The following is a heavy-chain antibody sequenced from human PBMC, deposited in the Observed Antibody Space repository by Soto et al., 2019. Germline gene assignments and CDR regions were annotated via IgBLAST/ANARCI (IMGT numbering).Heavy chain of an antibody. CDR2: ISYDGGNK. V-gene: IGHV3-30*18. J-gene: IGHJ6*02. CDR1: GFTFSSYG. CDR3: VKSLGFCSSSSCSRDYYYYYGMDV. Sequence: QVQLVESGGGVVQPGRSLRLSCAASGFTFSSYGMHWVRQAPGKGLEWVTLISYDGGNKYYADSVKGRFSISRDNSRNTLYLQMNSLRPEDAAVYYCVKSLGFCSSSSCSRDYYYYYGMDVWGQGTTVTVSS. D-gene: IGHD2-2*01.